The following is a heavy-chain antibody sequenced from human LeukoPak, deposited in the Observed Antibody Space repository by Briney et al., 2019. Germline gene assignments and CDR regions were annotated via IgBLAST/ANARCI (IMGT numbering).Heavy chain of an antibody. V-gene: IGHV3-7*04. Sequence: GGSLRLSCAASGFTFSTYCMSWVRQAPGKGLEWVSNIKGGGSAKWYVDSVKGRFTISRDNAKNSLYLQMNSLRTEDTATYYCARDTTAGRGYFDYWGQGTLVTVSS. CDR1: GFTFSTYC. CDR3: ARDTTAGRGYFDY. J-gene: IGHJ4*01. D-gene: IGHD6-13*01. CDR2: IKGGGSAK.